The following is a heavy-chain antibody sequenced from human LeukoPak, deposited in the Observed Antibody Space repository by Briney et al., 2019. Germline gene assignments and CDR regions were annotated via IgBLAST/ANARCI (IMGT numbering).Heavy chain of an antibody. CDR3: ARHFSWYGEQQHFDY. CDR1: GGSISSYY. CDR2: IYYSGST. D-gene: IGHD4-17*01. Sequence: PSETLSLTCTVSGGSISSYYWSWIRQTPGKGLEWIGYIYYSGSTNYNPSLKSRVTISVDTSKNQFSLKLSSVTAADTAVYYCARHFSWYGEQQHFDYWGQGTLVTVSS. V-gene: IGHV4-59*08. J-gene: IGHJ4*02.